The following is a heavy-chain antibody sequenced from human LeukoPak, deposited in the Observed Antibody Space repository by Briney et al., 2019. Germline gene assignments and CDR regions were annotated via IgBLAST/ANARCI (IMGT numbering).Heavy chain of an antibody. J-gene: IGHJ4*02. CDR3: ASEEADY. CDR1: GGTFSSYA. Sequence: GASVTVSCKASGGTFSSYAISWVRQAPGQGLGWVGGIIPIFGTANYAQKFPGRVTITANESTSTAYLALSRLRSEDAPVYYCASEEADYWGQGTLVTVSS. V-gene: IGHV1-69*13. CDR2: IIPIFGTA.